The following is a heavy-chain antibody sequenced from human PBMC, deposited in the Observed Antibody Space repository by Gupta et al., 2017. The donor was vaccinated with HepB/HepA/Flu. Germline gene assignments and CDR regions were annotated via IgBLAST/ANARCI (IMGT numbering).Heavy chain of an antibody. CDR3: ARLQNYFDY. V-gene: IGHV5-51*01. J-gene: IGHJ4*02. CDR2: IYPADSDT. CDR1: GYTFTHYW. Sequence: EVQLVQSGAEAKKPGESLKISCEGSGYTFTHYWIGWVRQMPGKDLEWMGGIYPADSDTRYSPSFQGQVTISADKSISTAYLQWSSLKASDTAIYYCARLQNYFDYWGQGTLVTVSS.